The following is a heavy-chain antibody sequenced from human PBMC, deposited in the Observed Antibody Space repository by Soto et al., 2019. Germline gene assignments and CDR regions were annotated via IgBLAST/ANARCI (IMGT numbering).Heavy chain of an antibody. CDR2: TYYRSKWYN. Sequence: PSQTLSLTGVISGDSVSSNSAAWNWIRQSPSRGLEWLGRTYYRSKWYNDYAVSVKSRITINPDTSKNQFSLQLNSVTPEDTAVYYCARVSTSFVVPAAMDYYYYGMDVWGQGTTVTV. J-gene: IGHJ6*02. CDR1: GDSVSSNSAA. D-gene: IGHD2-2*01. V-gene: IGHV6-1*01. CDR3: ARVSTSFVVPAAMDYYYYGMDV.